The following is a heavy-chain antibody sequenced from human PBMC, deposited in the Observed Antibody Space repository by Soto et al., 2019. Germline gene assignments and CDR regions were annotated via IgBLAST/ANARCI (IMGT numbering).Heavy chain of an antibody. D-gene: IGHD3-22*01. CDR3: AKVLSVIVADSFDI. CDR1: GFTFNNYD. CDR2: TSYDGNNK. J-gene: IGHJ3*02. Sequence: GGSLRLSCAASGFTFNNYDMHWVRQSPGKGLEWVAVTSYDGNNKYYADSVKGRFTISRDNSKNTLSLQMNSLRPEDTAVYYCAKVLSVIVADSFDIWGQGTVVTVSS. V-gene: IGHV3-30*18.